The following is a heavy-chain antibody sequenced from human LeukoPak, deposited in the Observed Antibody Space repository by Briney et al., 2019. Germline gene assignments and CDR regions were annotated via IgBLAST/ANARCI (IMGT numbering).Heavy chain of an antibody. Sequence: QPGGSLRLSCEASGFTFSAYAMSWVRQPPGKGLEWVSAIRGSGYPTHYADSVKGRFTISRDNSKNTLYLQMDSLRAEDTAVYYCAKGQYSRGPTSNYLSDDHWGQGTLVTVSP. CDR3: AKGQYSRGPTSNYLSDDH. D-gene: IGHD6-6*01. J-gene: IGHJ4*02. CDR1: GFTFSAYA. V-gene: IGHV3-23*01. CDR2: IRGSGYPT.